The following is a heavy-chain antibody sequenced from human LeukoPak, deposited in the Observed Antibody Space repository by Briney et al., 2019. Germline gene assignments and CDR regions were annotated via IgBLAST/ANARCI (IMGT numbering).Heavy chain of an antibody. J-gene: IGHJ6*02. CDR1: GFTFSDYY. V-gene: IGHV3-11*01. CDR2: ISSSGTTI. CDR3: AREMATIGYYYYGLDV. Sequence: PGGSLRLSCAASGFTFSDYYMSWIRQAPGKGLEWLSYISSSGTTIFYADSVKGRFTISRDNAKNSLYLQMNSLGAEDTAVYYCAREMATIGYYYYGLDVWGQGTTVTVSS. D-gene: IGHD5-24*01.